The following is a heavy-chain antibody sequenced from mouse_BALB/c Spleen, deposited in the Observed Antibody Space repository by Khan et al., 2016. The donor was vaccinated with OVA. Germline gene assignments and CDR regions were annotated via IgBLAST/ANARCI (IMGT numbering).Heavy chain of an antibody. Sequence: QVQLQQSGAELVRPGTSVKISCKASGYTFTNYWLGWVKRRPGHGLEWIGDIYPGGDFTNYNEKFKGKATLTADTSSTTASLQLRSLTSEDSTVYCCARWATWYFDVWGAGTTVTVSS. J-gene: IGHJ1*01. D-gene: IGHD3-1*01. CDR3: ARWATWYFDV. CDR1: GYTFTNYW. CDR2: IYPGGDFT. V-gene: IGHV1-63*02.